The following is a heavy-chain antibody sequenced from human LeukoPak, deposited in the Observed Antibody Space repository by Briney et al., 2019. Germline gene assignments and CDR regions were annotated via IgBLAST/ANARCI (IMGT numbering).Heavy chain of an antibody. CDR3: AGDVTYGSGSYYNGDY. CDR2: IIPILGIA. Sequence: SVKVSCKASGGTFSSYAISWVRQAPGQGLEWMGRIIPILGIANYAQKFQGRVTITADKSTSTAYMELSSLRSEDTAVYYCAGDVTYGSGSYYNGDYWGQGTLVTVSS. V-gene: IGHV1-69*04. D-gene: IGHD3-10*01. J-gene: IGHJ4*02. CDR1: GGTFSSYA.